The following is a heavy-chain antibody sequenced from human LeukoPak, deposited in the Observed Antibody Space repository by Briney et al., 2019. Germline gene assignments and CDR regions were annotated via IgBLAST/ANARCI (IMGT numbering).Heavy chain of an antibody. J-gene: IGHJ5*02. V-gene: IGHV4-39*01. CDR1: GGSISSSSYY. CDR3: ARLVPPGWFDP. CDR2: IYYSGST. Sequence: SETLPLTCTVSGGSISSSSYYWGWIRQPPGKGLEWIANIYYSGSTYSNPSLKSRVTISMDTSNNQFSLKLTSVTAADTAVYYCARLVPPGWFDPWGQGTLVTVSS.